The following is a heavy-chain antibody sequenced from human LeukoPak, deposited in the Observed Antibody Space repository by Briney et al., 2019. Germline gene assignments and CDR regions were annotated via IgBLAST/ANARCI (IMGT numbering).Heavy chain of an antibody. J-gene: IGHJ3*02. V-gene: IGHV4-59*01. D-gene: IGHD3-3*01. CDR2: IYYSGST. CDR1: GGSISSYY. CDR3: ARVTIFGVVLDAFDI. Sequence: SETLSLTCTVSGGSISSYYWSWIRQPPGKGLEWIGYIYYSGSTNYNPSLKSRVTISVDTSKNQFSLKLSSVTAADTAMYYCARVTIFGVVLDAFDIWGQGTMVTVSS.